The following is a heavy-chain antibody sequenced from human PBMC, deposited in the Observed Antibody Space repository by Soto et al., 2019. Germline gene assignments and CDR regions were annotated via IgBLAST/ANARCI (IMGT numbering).Heavy chain of an antibody. D-gene: IGHD3-22*01. J-gene: IGHJ6*02. CDR3: ARDMTVVAISPGSMDV. V-gene: IGHV1-18*01. Sequence: ASVKVSCKASGYTFTSYGISWVRQAPGQGLEWMGWISAYNGNTNYAQKLQGRVTMTTDTSTSTAYMELRSLRSDDTAVYYCARDMTVVAISPGSMDVWGQGTTVTVSS. CDR1: GYTFTSYG. CDR2: ISAYNGNT.